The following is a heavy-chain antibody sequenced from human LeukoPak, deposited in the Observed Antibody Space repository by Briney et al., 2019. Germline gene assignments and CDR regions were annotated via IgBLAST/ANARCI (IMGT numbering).Heavy chain of an antibody. CDR2: INHSGST. J-gene: IGHJ5*02. CDR3: ARVGSSSYNWFDP. V-gene: IGHV4-34*01. D-gene: IGHD6-13*01. Sequence: PSETLSLTCAVYGGSFSGYYWSWIRQPPGKGLEWIGEINHSGSTNYNPSLKSRVTISVDTSKNQLSLKLSSVTAADTAVYYCARVGSSSYNWFDPWGQGTLVTVSS. CDR1: GGSFSGYY.